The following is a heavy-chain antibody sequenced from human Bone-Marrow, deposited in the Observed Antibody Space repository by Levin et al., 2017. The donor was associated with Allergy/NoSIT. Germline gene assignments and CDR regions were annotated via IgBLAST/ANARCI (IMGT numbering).Heavy chain of an antibody. Sequence: PGGSLRLSCAVSGFTFSDHYMDWVRQAPGRGLEWLARSRNKANSYTTEYAASVKGRFTISRDDSRKSLYLQMNSLKTEDTAVYYCVRGHNSFDYWGQGTLVTVSS. CDR1: GFTFSDHY. J-gene: IGHJ4*02. CDR3: VRGHNSFDY. V-gene: IGHV3-72*01. CDR2: SRNKANSYTT.